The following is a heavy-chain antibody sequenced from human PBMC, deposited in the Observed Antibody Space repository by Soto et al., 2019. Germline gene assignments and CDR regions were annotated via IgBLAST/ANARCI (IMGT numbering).Heavy chain of an antibody. V-gene: IGHV3-74*01. J-gene: IGHJ4*02. D-gene: IGHD3-10*01. CDR3: TRGPRPISTGTGAY. CDR1: GFIFKMYW. Sequence: GGSLRLSCAASGFIFKMYWMHWVRQSPGKGLVWISRIYNDGTYSDYADSVRGRFTISRDNVNDTLYLQMNNLRAEDSGLYYCTRGPRPISTGTGAYWGQGTQVTVYS. CDR2: IYNDGTYS.